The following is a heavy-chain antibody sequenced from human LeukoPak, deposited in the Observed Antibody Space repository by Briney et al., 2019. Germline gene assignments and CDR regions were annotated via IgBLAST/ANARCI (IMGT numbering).Heavy chain of an antibody. CDR1: GGSISSGGYY. D-gene: IGHD2-2*01. CDR3: ARVYCSSTSCYFAFDI. CDR2: IYYSGST. Sequence: SETVSLTCTVSGGSISSGGYYWSWIRQHPGKGLEWIGYIYYSGSTYYNPSLKSRVTISVDTSKNQFSLKLSSVTAADTAVYYCARVYCSSTSCYFAFDIWGQGTMVIVSS. J-gene: IGHJ3*02. V-gene: IGHV4-31*03.